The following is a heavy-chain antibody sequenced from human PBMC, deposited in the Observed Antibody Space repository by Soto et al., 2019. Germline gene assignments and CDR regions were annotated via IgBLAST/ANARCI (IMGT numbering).Heavy chain of an antibody. D-gene: IGHD6-13*01. CDR1: GFTFSSYT. J-gene: IGHJ4*02. CDR3: AKDPAAAGLNYFDY. CDR2: ISGSGGST. Sequence: GGSLRLSCAASGFTFSSYTMSWVRQAPGKGLEWVSAISGSGGSTYYADSVKGRFTISRDNSKNMLYLQMNSLRAEDTAVYYCAKDPAAAGLNYFDYWGQGTLVTVSS. V-gene: IGHV3-23*01.